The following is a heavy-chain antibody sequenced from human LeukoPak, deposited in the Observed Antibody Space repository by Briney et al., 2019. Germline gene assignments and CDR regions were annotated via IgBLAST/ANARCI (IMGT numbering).Heavy chain of an antibody. V-gene: IGHV3-53*01. CDR1: EFIVSNYY. CDR2: ILTAGTT. J-gene: IGHJ4*02. D-gene: IGHD7-27*01. CDR3: ARASRFGSNWGLDY. Sequence: GGSLRLSCAASEFIVSNYYMSWVRQAPGKGLEWVSVILTAGTTYYADSVKGRFTISRDDSKDMVYLQMNSLRVEDTAVYYCARASRFGSNWGLDYWGQGTLVTVSS.